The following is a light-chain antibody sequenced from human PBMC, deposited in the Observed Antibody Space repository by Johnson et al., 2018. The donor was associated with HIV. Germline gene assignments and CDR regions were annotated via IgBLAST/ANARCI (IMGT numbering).Light chain of an antibody. V-gene: IGLV1-51*02. CDR2: ENN. Sequence: QSVLTQPPSVSAAPGQKVTVSCSGSSSNIGNNYVSWYQQLPGTAPKLLIYENNKRPSGIPDRFSGSKSGTSATLGIPGLHTADEADYYCGTWDTSLSAGGVFGSGTKVTVL. CDR1: SSNIGNNY. J-gene: IGLJ1*01. CDR3: GTWDTSLSAGGV.